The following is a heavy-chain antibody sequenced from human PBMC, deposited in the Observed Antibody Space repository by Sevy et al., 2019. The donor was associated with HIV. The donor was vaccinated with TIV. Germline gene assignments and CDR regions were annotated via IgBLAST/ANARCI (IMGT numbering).Heavy chain of an antibody. CDR2: IGTLKDT. D-gene: IGHD6-13*01. J-gene: IGHJ3*02. CDR3: ARACAAAGGKSVPIDAFDI. CDR1: GFTFSTYD. V-gene: IGHV3-13*01. Sequence: GGSLRLSCVASGFTFSTYDMHWVRQVKGKGLEWVSGIGTLKDTYYPDSVKGRFIISREDAKNSLYLQMNSLRAGDTAVYYCARACAAAGGKSVPIDAFDIWGKGTLVTVSS.